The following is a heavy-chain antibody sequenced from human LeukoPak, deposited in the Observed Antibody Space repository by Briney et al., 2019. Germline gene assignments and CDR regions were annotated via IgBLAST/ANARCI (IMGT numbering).Heavy chain of an antibody. V-gene: IGHV4-4*07. D-gene: IGHD3-22*01. Sequence: SETLSLTCTVSGGSISSYYWSWIRQPAGKGLEWIGRIYTSGSTNYNPSLKSRVTMSVDTSKNQFSLKLSSVTAADTAVYYCARDEDYYDRYRSAAAFDIWGQGTMVTVSS. CDR3: ARDEDYYDRYRSAAAFDI. CDR1: GGSISSYY. J-gene: IGHJ3*02. CDR2: IYTSGST.